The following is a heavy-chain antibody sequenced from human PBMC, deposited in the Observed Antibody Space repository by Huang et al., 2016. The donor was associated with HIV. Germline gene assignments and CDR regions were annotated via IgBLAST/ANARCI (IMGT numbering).Heavy chain of an antibody. CDR2: INGEGGST. CDR1: GFTFSSYW. J-gene: IGHJ2*01. D-gene: IGHD7-27*01. V-gene: IGHV3-74*01. Sequence: EVQLVESGGGLVQPGGSLRLSCAASGFTFSSYWMHWVRQAPGKGLVWVSRINGEGGSTNYADSVKGRFTISRDNAKNTLYVQVNSLRAEDTAVYYCARGTRLTGLWYFDLWGRGTLVIVSS. CDR3: ARGTRLTGLWYFDL.